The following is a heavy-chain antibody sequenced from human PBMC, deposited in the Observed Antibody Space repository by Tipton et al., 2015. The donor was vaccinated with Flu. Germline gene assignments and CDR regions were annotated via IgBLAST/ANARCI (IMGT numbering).Heavy chain of an antibody. V-gene: IGHV4-39*07. CDR1: GASISSRSYY. J-gene: IGHJ3*02. Sequence: PGLVKPSESLSLTCTVSGASISSRSYYWGWIRQPPGKGLEWIGCIYSSGSTYYNPSLKSRVTISADTSKSQLSLKVNSVTAADTAVYFCARAMGYCSTISCSEAFDIWGQGTMVTVSS. D-gene: IGHD2-2*01. CDR3: ARAMGYCSTISCSEAFDI. CDR2: IYSSGST.